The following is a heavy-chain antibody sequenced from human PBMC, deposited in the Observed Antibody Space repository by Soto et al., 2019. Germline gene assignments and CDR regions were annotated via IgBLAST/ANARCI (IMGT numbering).Heavy chain of an antibody. Sequence: QVQLQQWGAGLLKPSETLSLTCAVYGGSFSGYYWSWIRQPPGKGLEWIGEINHSGSTNYNPSLKSRVTISVDTLKNQFSLKLSSVTAADTAVYYCASLVIVGATTGFDYWGQGTLVTVSS. D-gene: IGHD1-26*01. V-gene: IGHV4-34*01. CDR3: ASLVIVGATTGFDY. J-gene: IGHJ4*02. CDR1: GGSFSGYY. CDR2: INHSGST.